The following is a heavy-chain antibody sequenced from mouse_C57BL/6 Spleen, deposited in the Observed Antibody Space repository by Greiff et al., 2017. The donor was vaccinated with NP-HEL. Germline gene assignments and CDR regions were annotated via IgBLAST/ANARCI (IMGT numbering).Heavy chain of an antibody. CDR2: IDPSDSYT. CDR3: ARRYGSSYWYFDV. CDR1: GYTFTSYW. D-gene: IGHD1-1*01. Sequence: VQLQQSGAELVKPGASVKLSCKASGYTFTSYWMQWVKQRPGQGLEWIGEIDPSDSYTNYNQKFNGKATLTVDTSSSTAYMQLSSLTSEDSAVYYCARRYGSSYWYFDVWGTGTTVTVSS. V-gene: IGHV1-50*01. J-gene: IGHJ1*03.